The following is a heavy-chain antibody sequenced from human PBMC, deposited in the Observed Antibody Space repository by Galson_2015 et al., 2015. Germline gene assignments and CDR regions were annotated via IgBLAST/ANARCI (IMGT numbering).Heavy chain of an antibody. V-gene: IGHV4-59*01. J-gene: IGHJ2*01. CDR3: ARVWSSSWFWYFDF. D-gene: IGHD6-13*01. Sequence: TLSLTCTVSGGSLSGYYWTWIRQPPGKGLEWVGHIYYSGSTTYNPSLMSRVTISVDTSKNQFSLKLSSLTAADTAVYYCARVWSSSWFWYFDFWGRGTLVTVST. CDR1: GGSLSGYY. CDR2: IYYSGST.